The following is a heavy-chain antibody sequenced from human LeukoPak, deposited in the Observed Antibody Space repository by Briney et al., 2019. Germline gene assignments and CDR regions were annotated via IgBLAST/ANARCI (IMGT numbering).Heavy chain of an antibody. D-gene: IGHD5-12*01. CDR3: ARGGSGYAYLGY. J-gene: IGHJ4*02. CDR2: IIPILGTA. CDR1: GGTFSSYA. Sequence: SVKVSCKASGGTFSSYAISWVRQAPGQGLEWMGRIIPILGTANYAQKFQGRVTITADKSTSTAYMELSSLRSEDTAVYYCARGGSGYAYLGYWGQGTLVTVSS. V-gene: IGHV1-69*04.